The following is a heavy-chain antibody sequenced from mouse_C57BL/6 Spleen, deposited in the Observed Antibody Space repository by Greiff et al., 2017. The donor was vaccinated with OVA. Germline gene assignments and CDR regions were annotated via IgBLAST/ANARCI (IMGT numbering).Heavy chain of an antibody. V-gene: IGHV14-2*01. CDR1: GFNIKDYY. CDR3: ARWDTTVTFDY. J-gene: IGHJ2*01. Sequence: VQLQQSGAELVKPGASVKLSCTASGFNIKDYYMHWVKQRTEQGLEWIGRIDPEDGETKYAPKFLGKATITADTSSNTAYLQLSSLTSEDTAVYYCARWDTTVTFDYWGQGTTLTVSS. CDR2: IDPEDGET. D-gene: IGHD1-1*01.